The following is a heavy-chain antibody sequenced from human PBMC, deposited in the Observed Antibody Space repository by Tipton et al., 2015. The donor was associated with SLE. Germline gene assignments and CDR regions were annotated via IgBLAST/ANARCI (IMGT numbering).Heavy chain of an antibody. J-gene: IGHJ6*02. Sequence: SLRLSCAASGFTLGTYWMHWVRQPPGKGLVWVSRINIDGSSTNYADSVKGRFTISRDNAKNSLYLQMNSLRAEDTAVYYCARDLTYIAAAGTGDYYYGMDVWGQGTTVTVSS. CDR3: ARDLTYIAAAGTGDYYYGMDV. D-gene: IGHD6-13*01. V-gene: IGHV3-74*01. CDR2: INIDGSST. CDR1: GFTLGTYW.